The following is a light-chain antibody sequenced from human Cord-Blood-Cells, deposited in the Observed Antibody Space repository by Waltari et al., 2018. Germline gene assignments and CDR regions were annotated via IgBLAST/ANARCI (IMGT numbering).Light chain of an antibody. CDR2: AAS. Sequence: DIQMTQSPSSLSASVGDRVTITCRASQSISSYLNWYQQKPGKAPKLLIYAASSLQSGVPSRFSVSGSGTDFTLTISSRQPEDFATYYCQQSYSTPWTFGQGTKVEI. J-gene: IGKJ1*01. CDR1: QSISSY. CDR3: QQSYSTPWT. V-gene: IGKV1-39*01.